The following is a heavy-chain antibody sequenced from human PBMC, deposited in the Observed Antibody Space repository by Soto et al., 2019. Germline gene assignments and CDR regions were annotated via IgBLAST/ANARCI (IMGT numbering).Heavy chain of an antibody. CDR1: GFTFSRYS. CDR2: ISSSSSTI. CDR3: ARDGPLPGSSSYEYYYYYMDV. Sequence: EVQLVESGGGLVQPGGSLRLSCAASGFTFSRYSMNWVRQAPGKGLEWVSYISSSSSTIYYADSVKGRFTISRDNAKNSLYLQMNSLRAEDTAVYYCARDGPLPGSSSYEYYYYYMDVWGKGTTVTVSS. J-gene: IGHJ6*03. D-gene: IGHD3-3*01. V-gene: IGHV3-48*01.